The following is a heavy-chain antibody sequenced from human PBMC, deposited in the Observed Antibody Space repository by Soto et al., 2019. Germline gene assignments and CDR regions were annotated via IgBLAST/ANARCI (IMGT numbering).Heavy chain of an antibody. J-gene: IGHJ6*02. CDR2: NKSKSDGGTT. D-gene: IGHD6-6*01. V-gene: IGHV3-15*01. CDR3: TTDYGYSSSSGYLYYYYYGMDV. Sequence: GGSLRLSCAASGFTFSNAWMSWVRQAPGKGLEWVGRNKSKSDGGTTDYAAPVKGRFTISRDDSKNTLYPQMNSLKTEDTAVYYCTTDYGYSSSSGYLYYYYYGMDVWGQGTTVTVSS. CDR1: GFTFSNAW.